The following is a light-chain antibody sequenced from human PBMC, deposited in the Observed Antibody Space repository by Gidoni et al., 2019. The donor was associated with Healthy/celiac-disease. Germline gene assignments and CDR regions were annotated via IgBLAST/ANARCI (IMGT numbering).Light chain of an antibody. V-gene: IGKV3-11*01. Sequence: EIVLTQSPATLSLSPGERATRSCRASQRVSSYLAWYQQKPGQAPRLLIYDASNRATGIPARFSVRGSGTDFTLTISSLEPEDFAVYYCQQRSNWPYTFGQGTKLEIK. CDR2: DAS. CDR1: QRVSSY. CDR3: QQRSNWPYT. J-gene: IGKJ2*01.